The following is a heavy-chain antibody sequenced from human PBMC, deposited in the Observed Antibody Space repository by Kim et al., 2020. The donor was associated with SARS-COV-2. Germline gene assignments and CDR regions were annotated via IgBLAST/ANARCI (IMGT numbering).Heavy chain of an antibody. V-gene: IGHV4-30-4*01. J-gene: IGHJ4*02. CDR2: IYYSGST. D-gene: IGHD3-22*01. Sequence: SQTLSLTCTVSGGSISSGDYYWGWIRQPPGQGLEWIGYIYYSGSTYYNPSLKSRVTISVDTSKNQFSLKLSSVTAADTAVYYCARDLRGSHQYSQIVVGAIDYWGQGTLVTVSS. CDR3: ARDLRGSHQYSQIVVGAIDY. CDR1: GGSISSGDYY.